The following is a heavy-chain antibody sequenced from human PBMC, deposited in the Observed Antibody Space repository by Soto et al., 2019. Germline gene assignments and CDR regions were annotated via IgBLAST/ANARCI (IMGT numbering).Heavy chain of an antibody. CDR2: ISGSGYST. CDR3: AKGKGNLSFDY. V-gene: IGHV3-23*01. D-gene: IGHD4-4*01. CDR1: GFTFSDNA. J-gene: IGHJ4*02. Sequence: PGGSLRLSCVASGFTFSDNAMSWVRQAPGKGLEWISGISGSGYSTYYADSVKGRFTFTRDNSKNTLYLQMNSLRAEDTAVYYCAKGKGNLSFDYWGQGTLVTVSS.